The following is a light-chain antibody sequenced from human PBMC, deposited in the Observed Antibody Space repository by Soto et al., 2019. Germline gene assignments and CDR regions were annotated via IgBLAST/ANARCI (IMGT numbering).Light chain of an antibody. CDR1: GSDVGGYDY. Sequence: QSALTQPASVSGSPGQSITISCTGTGSDVGGYDYVSWYQHHPGKAPKVMIYEVTNRPSGVSNRFSGSKSGNTASLTISGLLAEDEADYYCSSYTSSSTYVF. CDR2: EVT. CDR3: SSYTSSSTYV. J-gene: IGLJ1*01. V-gene: IGLV2-14*01.